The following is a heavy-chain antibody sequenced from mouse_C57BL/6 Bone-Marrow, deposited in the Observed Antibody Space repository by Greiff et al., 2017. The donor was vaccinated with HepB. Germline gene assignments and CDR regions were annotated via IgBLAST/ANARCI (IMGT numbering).Heavy chain of an antibody. J-gene: IGHJ2*01. CDR2: ISDGGSYT. V-gene: IGHV5-4*01. D-gene: IGHD1-1*01. Sequence: EVMLVESGGGLVKPGGSLKLSCAASGFTFSSYAMSWVRQTPEKRLEWVATISDGGSYTYYPDNVKGRFTISRDNAKNNLYLQMSHLKSEDTAMYYCARDRDGRTFYFDYWGQGTTLTVSS. CDR3: ARDRDGRTFYFDY. CDR1: GFTFSSYA.